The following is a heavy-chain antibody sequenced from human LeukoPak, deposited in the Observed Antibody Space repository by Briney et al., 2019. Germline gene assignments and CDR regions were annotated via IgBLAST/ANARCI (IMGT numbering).Heavy chain of an antibody. CDR1: GFTFSNYE. CDR2: INSGGTTI. Sequence: GGSLRLSCAASGFTFSNYEMNWVRQAPGRGLEWVSYINSGGTTIYYADSVKGRFTISRDNAKNSLYLQMNSLRVEDTAVYYCARRHDSSGGFDYWDQGTLLTVSS. J-gene: IGHJ4*02. D-gene: IGHD3-22*01. V-gene: IGHV3-48*03. CDR3: ARRHDSSGGFDY.